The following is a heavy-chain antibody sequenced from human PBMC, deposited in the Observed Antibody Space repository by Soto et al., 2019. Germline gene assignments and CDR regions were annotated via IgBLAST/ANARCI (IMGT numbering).Heavy chain of an antibody. CDR2: ISPHNGAT. CDR1: GYTFTDYY. D-gene: IGHD5-12*01. Sequence: QVHLVQSGAEGKRPGASVKVSCKASGYTFTDYYIHWVRQAPGQGLEWLGWISPHNGATNYAQKFRGRVTLSRDTTINTSYLEMDRLTTDDTAVYYCARDGGVASVYGMDVWGQGTTVTVSS. CDR3: ARDGGVASVYGMDV. J-gene: IGHJ6*02. V-gene: IGHV1-2*02.